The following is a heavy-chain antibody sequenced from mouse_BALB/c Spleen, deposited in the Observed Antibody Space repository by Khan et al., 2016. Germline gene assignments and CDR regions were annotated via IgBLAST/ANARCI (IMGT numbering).Heavy chain of an antibody. V-gene: IGHV2-5-1*01. Sequence: QVQLKESGPSLVQPSQSLSITCIVSGFSLTTYGVHWVRQSPGKGLEWLGVIWRGGSTDYNAAFMSRLSITKDNSQSQVFFKMNSLQADDTARDYGAKGEYYDSDGAWFDYGGQGSLVTGSA. D-gene: IGHD2-4*01. CDR2: IWRGGST. CDR3: AKGEYYDSDGAWFDY. CDR1: GFSLTTYG. J-gene: IGHJ3*01.